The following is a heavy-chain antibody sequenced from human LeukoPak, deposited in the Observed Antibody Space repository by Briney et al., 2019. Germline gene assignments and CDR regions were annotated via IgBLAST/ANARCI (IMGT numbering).Heavy chain of an antibody. J-gene: IGHJ4*02. CDR3: ARGAETGFDY. V-gene: IGHV3-13*01. CDR1: GFTFSSYD. D-gene: IGHD1-14*01. CDR2: IGTGDDT. Sequence: GGSLRLSCAASGFTFSSYDMHWVRQATGKGLEWVSSIGTGDDTYYVVSVKGRFTISRENAKNSLDLQMNSLRTGDTAVYYCARGAETGFDYWGQGILVTVSS.